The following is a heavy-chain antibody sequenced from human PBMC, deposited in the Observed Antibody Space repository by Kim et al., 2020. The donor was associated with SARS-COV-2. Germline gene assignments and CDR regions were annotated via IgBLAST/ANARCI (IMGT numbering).Heavy chain of an antibody. D-gene: IGHD2-2*01. CDR2: IYYSGST. CDR1: GGSISNYY. CDR3: ARGILGFCGSSSFPEGVFDI. V-gene: IGHV4-59*01. J-gene: IGHJ3*02. Sequence: SETLSLTCTVSGGSISNYYWSWIRQPPGKGLEWIGYIYYSGSTNYNPSLQSRVTMSVNTSKIQFSLKLSSVTAADTAVYYCARGILGFCGSSSFPEGVFDIWGQGIMVTVSS.